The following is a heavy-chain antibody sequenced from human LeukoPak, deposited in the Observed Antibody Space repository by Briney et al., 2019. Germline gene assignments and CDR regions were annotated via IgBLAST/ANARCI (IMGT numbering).Heavy chain of an antibody. V-gene: IGHV3-15*01. Sequence: PGGSLRLSCAASGFSISNDWMSWVRQAPGKGLEWVARVKSKGASETDYAAPVKGRFTISRDDSKNTLYLQMNSLKTEDTAVYYCTLIQGWGSGSYYRDFWGQGTLVTVSS. D-gene: IGHD3-10*01. J-gene: IGHJ4*02. CDR1: GFSISNDW. CDR2: VKSKGASET. CDR3: TLIQGWGSGSYYRDF.